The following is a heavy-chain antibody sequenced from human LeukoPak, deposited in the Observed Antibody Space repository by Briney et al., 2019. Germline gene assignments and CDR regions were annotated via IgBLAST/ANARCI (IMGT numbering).Heavy chain of an antibody. J-gene: IGHJ4*02. CDR3: ARDRVVPAAYLFDY. CDR2: ISYDGSNK. V-gene: IGHV3-30-3*01. CDR1: GFTFSSYA. D-gene: IGHD2-2*01. Sequence: GGSLRLSCAASGFTFSSYAMHWVRQAPGKGLEWVAVISYDGSNKYYADSVKGRFTISRDNSKNTLYLQMSSLRAEDTAVYYCARDRVVPAAYLFDYWGQGTLVTVSS.